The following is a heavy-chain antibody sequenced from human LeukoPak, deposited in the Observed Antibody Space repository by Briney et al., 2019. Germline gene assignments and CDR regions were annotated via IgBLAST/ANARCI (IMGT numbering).Heavy chain of an antibody. Sequence: PGGSLRLSCAASEFTFSSSWMHWVRQAPGKGLVWVARISIDGSSTTYADFVKGRFTISRDNAKNTLYLQMNSLRVEDTAVYYCAREQRWLQRDGYLDYWGQGTLVTVSS. V-gene: IGHV3-74*01. D-gene: IGHD5-24*01. CDR2: ISIDGSST. CDR3: AREQRWLQRDGYLDY. CDR1: EFTFSSSW. J-gene: IGHJ4*02.